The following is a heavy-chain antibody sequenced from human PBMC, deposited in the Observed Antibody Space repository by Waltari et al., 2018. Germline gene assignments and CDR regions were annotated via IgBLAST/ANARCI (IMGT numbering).Heavy chain of an antibody. CDR2: IYPGDSDT. D-gene: IGHD3-22*01. CDR3: ARQEHYDSSGYYSDY. V-gene: IGHV5-51*01. CDR1: GYSFTSYW. J-gene: IGHJ4*02. Sequence: EVQLVQSGAEVKKPGESLKISCKGSGYSFTSYWIGWVRQMPGKGLEWMGIIYPGDSDTRYSPSFQGQVTISADKSISTAYLQWSSLKASDTAMYYCARQEHYDSSGYYSDYWGQGTLVTVSS.